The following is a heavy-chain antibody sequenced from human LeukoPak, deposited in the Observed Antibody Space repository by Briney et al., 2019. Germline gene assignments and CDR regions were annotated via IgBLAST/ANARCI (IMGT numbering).Heavy chain of an antibody. D-gene: IGHD2-2*01. CDR2: ISSGSSTV. Sequence: GGSLRLSCAASGFTFSSYSMTWVRQAPGKGLQWVSYISSGSSTVYYADSVRGRFTISRDNAENSLYLQMNSLRAEDTAVYYCARGTNNAFDIWGQGTIVTVSS. V-gene: IGHV3-48*04. J-gene: IGHJ3*02. CDR3: ARGTNNAFDI. CDR1: GFTFSSYS.